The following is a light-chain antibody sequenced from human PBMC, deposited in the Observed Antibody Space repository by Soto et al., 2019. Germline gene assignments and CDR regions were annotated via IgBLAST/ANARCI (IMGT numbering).Light chain of an antibody. CDR1: SSDVGSYNL. J-gene: IGLJ1*01. CDR3: AAWDDSLSAHYV. Sequence: QSALTQPASVSGSPGQSITISCTGTSSDVGSYNLVSWYQQHPGKAPKLMIYEGSKRPSGVSNRFSGSKSGTSASLAISGLRSEDEADYYCAAWDDSLSAHYVFGTGTKVTVL. V-gene: IGLV2-14*02. CDR2: EGS.